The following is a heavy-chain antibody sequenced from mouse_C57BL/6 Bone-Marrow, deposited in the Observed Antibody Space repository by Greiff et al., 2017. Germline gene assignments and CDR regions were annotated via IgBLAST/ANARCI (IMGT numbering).Heavy chain of an antibody. CDR3: ARFHYYGSTHWYFDV. V-gene: IGHV1-81*01. CDR2: IYPRSGNT. CDR1: GYTFTSYG. D-gene: IGHD1-1*01. J-gene: IGHJ1*03. Sequence: VQLQQSGAELARPGASVKLSCKASGYTFTSYGISWVKQRTGQGLEWIGEIYPRSGNTYYNEKFKGKATLTADKSSSTAYMELRSLTSGDSAVYFCARFHYYGSTHWYFDVWGTGTTVTVSS.